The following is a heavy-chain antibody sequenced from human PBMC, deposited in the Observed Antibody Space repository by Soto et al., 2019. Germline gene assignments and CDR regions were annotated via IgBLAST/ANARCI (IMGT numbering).Heavy chain of an antibody. CDR1: GGYFGGYY. V-gene: IGHV4-34*01. CDR2: INHSGST. Sequence: LETLCLTCAVYGGYFGGYYWSWIRKPPGKGLEWIGEINHSGSTNYNPSLKSRVTISVDTSKNQFSLKLSSVTAADTALYYCARDLHIVATIRSKGGWFDPLGQGTLVTGSP. CDR3: ARDLHIVATIRSKGGWFDP. D-gene: IGHD5-12*01. J-gene: IGHJ5*02.